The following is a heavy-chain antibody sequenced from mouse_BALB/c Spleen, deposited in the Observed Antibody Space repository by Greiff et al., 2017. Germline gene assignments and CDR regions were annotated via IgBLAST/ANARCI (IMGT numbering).Heavy chain of an antibody. CDR3: ARSSPYGSSPYYAMDY. J-gene: IGHJ4*01. CDR1: GFTFSSFG. CDR2: ISSGSSTI. D-gene: IGHD1-1*01. V-gene: IGHV5-17*02. Sequence: EVNVVESGGDLVKPGGSRKLSCAASGFTFSSFGMHWVRQAPEKGLEWVAYISSGSSTIYYADTVKGRFTISRDNPKNTLFLQMTSLRSEDTAMYYCARSSPYGSSPYYAMDYWGQGTSVTVSS.